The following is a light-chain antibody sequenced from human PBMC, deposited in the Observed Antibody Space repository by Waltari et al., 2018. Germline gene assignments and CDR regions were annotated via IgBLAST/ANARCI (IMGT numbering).Light chain of an antibody. J-gene: IGLJ7*01. CDR3: QSADSSGTHAV. V-gene: IGLV3-25*03. Sequence: SYELTQPPSVSVSPVQPSRITCSGDALPTQYAYWYQQKPGQAPVLVIYKDSERPSGIPEGFSGASSGTTVTLTISGVQAEDEADYYCQSADSSGTHAVFGGGTQLTVL. CDR2: KDS. CDR1: ALPTQY.